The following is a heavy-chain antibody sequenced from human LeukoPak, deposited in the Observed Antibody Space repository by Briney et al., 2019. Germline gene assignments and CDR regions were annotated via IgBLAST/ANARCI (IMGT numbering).Heavy chain of an antibody. CDR1: GYTFTSYG. Sequence: ASVKVSCKASGYTFTSYGISWVRQAPGQGLEWMGWISAYNGNTNYAQKLQGRVTMTTDTSTSTAYMELRSLGSDDTAVYYCARDQDIVVVPAAPADGTGKIYGMDVWGQGTTVTVSS. J-gene: IGHJ6*02. V-gene: IGHV1-18*01. D-gene: IGHD2-2*01. CDR2: ISAYNGNT. CDR3: ARDQDIVVVPAAPADGTGKIYGMDV.